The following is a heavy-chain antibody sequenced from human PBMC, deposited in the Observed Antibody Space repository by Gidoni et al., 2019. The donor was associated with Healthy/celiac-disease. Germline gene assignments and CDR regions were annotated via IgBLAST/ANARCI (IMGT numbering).Heavy chain of an antibody. V-gene: IGHV4-34*01. Sequence: QVQLQHWGAGLLKPSEPLSLTCAVYGGSFSGYYWIWIRQPPGKGLEWIGEINHSGSTNYNPSLKSRVTISVDTSKNQFSLKLSSVTAADTAVYYCARGSWFGADHWGQGTLVTVSS. D-gene: IGHD3-10*01. J-gene: IGHJ4*02. CDR1: GGSFSGYY. CDR3: ARGSWFGADH. CDR2: INHSGST.